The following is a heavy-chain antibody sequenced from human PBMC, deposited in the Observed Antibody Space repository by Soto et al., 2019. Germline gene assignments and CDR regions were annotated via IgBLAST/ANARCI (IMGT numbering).Heavy chain of an antibody. Sequence: QVQLVESGGGVVQPGRSLRLSCTASGFTFSGYAFHWVRQAPGKGLEWVALISFRGREISYADSVKGRFTISRDNAKSSLYLQTDSLRVEDTAVYYCARVYPGTGWPYHDYGMDVWGQGTTVTVSS. CDR3: ARVYPGTGWPYHDYGMDV. V-gene: IGHV3-30*04. CDR1: GFTFSGYA. CDR2: ISFRGREI. D-gene: IGHD6-19*01. J-gene: IGHJ6*02.